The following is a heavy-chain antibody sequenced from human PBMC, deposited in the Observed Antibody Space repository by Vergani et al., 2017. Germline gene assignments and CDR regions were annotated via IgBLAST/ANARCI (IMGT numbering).Heavy chain of an antibody. Sequence: QVQLVQSGAEVKKPGAPVKVSCQASGYTFTSYGISWVRQAPGQGIEWMGWISAYNGNTNYAQKLQGRVTMTTDTSTSTAYMELRSLRSDDTAVYYCSGDQPIMVRGGIIALDYWGQGTLVTVSS. D-gene: IGHD3-10*01. CDR1: GYTFTSYG. J-gene: IGHJ4*02. CDR3: SGDQPIMVRGGIIALDY. CDR2: ISAYNGNT. V-gene: IGHV1-18*01.